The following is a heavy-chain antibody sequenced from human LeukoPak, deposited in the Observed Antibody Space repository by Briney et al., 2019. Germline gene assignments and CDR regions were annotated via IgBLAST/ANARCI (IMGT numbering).Heavy chain of an antibody. Sequence: SEPLTLTCTVSGGSISSYYWSWIRQPPGKGLEWIGYIYYSGSTNYNPPLKSRVTISVDTSKNQFSLKLSSVTAADTAVYYCASNLGDYGSGSYKGAFDIWGQGTMVTVSS. CDR1: GGSISSYY. D-gene: IGHD3-10*01. CDR3: ASNLGDYGSGSYKGAFDI. V-gene: IGHV4-59*01. J-gene: IGHJ3*02. CDR2: IYYSGST.